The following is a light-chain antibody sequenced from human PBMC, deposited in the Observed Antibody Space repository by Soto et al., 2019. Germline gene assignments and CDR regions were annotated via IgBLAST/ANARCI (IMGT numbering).Light chain of an antibody. V-gene: IGLV2-11*01. CDR3: CSYAGSYTWV. Sequence: QSALTQPRSVSGSPGQSVTISCTGTSSDVGGYNFVSWYQQHPGKAPQLMIYDVNKRPSGVPDRFSGSKSGNAASLTISGLQAEDEADYYCCSYAGSYTWVFGGGTKVTVL. CDR2: DVN. CDR1: SSDVGGYNF. J-gene: IGLJ3*02.